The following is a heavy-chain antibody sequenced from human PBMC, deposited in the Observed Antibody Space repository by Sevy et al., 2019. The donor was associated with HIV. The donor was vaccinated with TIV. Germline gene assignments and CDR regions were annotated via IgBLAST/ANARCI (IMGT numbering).Heavy chain of an antibody. J-gene: IGHJ4*02. CDR2: IKQDGSEK. V-gene: IGHV3-7*03. CDR1: GFTFSSYW. D-gene: IGHD3-3*01. Sequence: GGSLRLSCAASGFTFSSYWMSWVRQAPGKGLEWVANIKQDGSEKYNVDSVKGRFTISRDNAKNSLYLQMNSLRAEDTAVYYCARLTIFGVVITYFDYWGQGTLVTVSS. CDR3: ARLTIFGVVITYFDY.